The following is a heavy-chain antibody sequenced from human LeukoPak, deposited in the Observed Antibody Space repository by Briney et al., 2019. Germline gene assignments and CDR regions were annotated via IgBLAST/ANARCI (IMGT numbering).Heavy chain of an antibody. CDR2: IRSKANSYAT. CDR1: GFTFSGSA. Sequence: GGSLRLSCAASGFTFSGSAMHWVRQASGKGLEWVGRIRSKANSYATAYAASVKGRFTISRDDLKNTAYLQMNSLKTEDTAVYYCTSPPMVRGGVNVWGKGTTVTVSS. V-gene: IGHV3-73*01. CDR3: TSPPMVRGGVNV. D-gene: IGHD3-10*01. J-gene: IGHJ6*04.